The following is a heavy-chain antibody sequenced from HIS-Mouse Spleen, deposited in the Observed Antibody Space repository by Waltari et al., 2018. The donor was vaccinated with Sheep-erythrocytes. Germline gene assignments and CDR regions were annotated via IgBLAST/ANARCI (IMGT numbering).Heavy chain of an antibody. CDR3: ARRTYYDFWSGYYTDAFDI. D-gene: IGHD3-3*01. V-gene: IGHV4-34*01. J-gene: IGHJ3*02. CDR1: GGSFSGYY. CDR2: INHSGST. Sequence: QVQLQQWGAGLLKPSETLSLTCAAYGGSFSGYYWSWIRQPPGKGLEWIGEINHSGSTNYNPSLKSRVTISVDTSKNQFSLKLSSVTAADTAVYYCARRTYYDFWSGYYTDAFDIWGQGTMVTVSS.